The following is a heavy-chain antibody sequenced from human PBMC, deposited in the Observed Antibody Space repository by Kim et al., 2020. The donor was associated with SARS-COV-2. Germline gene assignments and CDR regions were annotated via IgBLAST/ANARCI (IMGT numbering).Heavy chain of an antibody. Sequence: GGSLRLSCAASGFSVSSNYMNWVRQAPGKGLEWVSVLYASGNTYYTDSVKGRITISRDDSKNTLYFQMNSLRAEDTAVYYCARNVYYFDNWGQGILVTVSS. CDR3: ARNVYYFDN. CDR2: LYASGNT. V-gene: IGHV3-53*01. J-gene: IGHJ4*02. CDR1: GFSVSSNY.